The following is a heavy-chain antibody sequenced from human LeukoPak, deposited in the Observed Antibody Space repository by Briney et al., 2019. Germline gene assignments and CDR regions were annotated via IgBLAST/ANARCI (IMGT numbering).Heavy chain of an antibody. D-gene: IGHD3-22*01. CDR3: ARDGGNYYDSSGYFYYFDY. Sequence: SETLSLTCTVSGGSISSYYWNWIRQPAGKGLEWIGRIYTSEITSYNPSLKSRVTISVDASTNQFSLKLSSVTAADTAVYYCARDGGNYYDSSGYFYYFDYWGQGTLVTVSS. CDR1: GGSISSYY. V-gene: IGHV4-4*07. J-gene: IGHJ4*02. CDR2: IYTSEIT.